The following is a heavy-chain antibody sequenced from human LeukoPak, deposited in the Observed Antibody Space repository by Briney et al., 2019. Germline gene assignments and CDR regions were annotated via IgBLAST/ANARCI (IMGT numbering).Heavy chain of an antibody. CDR2: IWPSDSDT. J-gene: IGHJ4*02. V-gene: IGHV5-51*01. CDR3: ARRISGYYIDY. D-gene: IGHD1-26*01. Sequence: GESLKISCKGSGYTFTNYWIGWVRQMPGKGLEWMGIIWPSDSDTRYSPSFQGQVTISADKSISTAYLQWSSLKTSDTAIYFCARRISGYYIDYWGQGTLVSVSS. CDR1: GYTFTNYW.